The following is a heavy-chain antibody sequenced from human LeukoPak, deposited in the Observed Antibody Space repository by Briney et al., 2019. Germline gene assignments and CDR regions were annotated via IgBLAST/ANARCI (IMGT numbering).Heavy chain of an antibody. CDR1: GYTFTGYY. CDR2: INPNSGGT. J-gene: IGHJ4*02. D-gene: IGHD2-2*01. Sequence: ASVKVSCMASGYTFTGYYIHWVRQAPGQGLERMGRINPNSGGTNYAQKFQGRVTMTRDTSISTAYMELSGLRSDDTAVYFCARDLGSTRGYWGQGTLVTVSS. V-gene: IGHV1-2*06. CDR3: ARDLGSTRGY.